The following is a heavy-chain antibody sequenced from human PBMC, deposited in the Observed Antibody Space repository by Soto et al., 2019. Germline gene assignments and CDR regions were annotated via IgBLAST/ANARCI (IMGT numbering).Heavy chain of an antibody. CDR1: GFTFSSYG. D-gene: IGHD1-1*01. V-gene: IGHV3-33*01. J-gene: IGHJ3*02. Sequence: QVQLVESGGGVVQPGRSLRLSCAASGFTFSSYGMHWVRQAPGKGLEWVAVIWYDGSNKYYADSVKGRFTISRDNSKNTLYLQMNSLRAEDTAVYYCARGRRCPWNDCAFDIWGQGTMVTVSS. CDR2: IWYDGSNK. CDR3: ARGRRCPWNDCAFDI.